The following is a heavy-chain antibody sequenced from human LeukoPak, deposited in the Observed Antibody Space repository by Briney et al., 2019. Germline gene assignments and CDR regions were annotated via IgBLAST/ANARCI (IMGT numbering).Heavy chain of an antibody. CDR2: ISGSGGST. CDR3: ARGVDTAVAH. D-gene: IGHD5-18*01. J-gene: IGHJ4*02. CDR1: GFTFSSYA. V-gene: IGHV3-23*01. Sequence: GSLRLSCAASGFTFSSYAMSWVRQAPGKGLEWVSGISGSGGSTYYADSVKGRFTISRDNSKNTLYLQMNSLRAEATAVYYCARGVDTAVAHWGQGTLVTVSS.